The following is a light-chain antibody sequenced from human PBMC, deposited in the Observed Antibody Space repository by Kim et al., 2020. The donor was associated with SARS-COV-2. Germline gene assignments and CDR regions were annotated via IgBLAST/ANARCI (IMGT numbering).Light chain of an antibody. CDR3: SSCSSSSTLV. Sequence: GQAITISCTGSNSDVGGYNYVSWYQQYPDKVPRLMIYDVTNRPSGVSNRFSGSKSGNTASLAISGLRTEDEAVYYSSSCSSSSTLVFGGGTQLTVL. J-gene: IGLJ2*01. CDR2: DVT. CDR1: NSDVGGYNY. V-gene: IGLV2-14*03.